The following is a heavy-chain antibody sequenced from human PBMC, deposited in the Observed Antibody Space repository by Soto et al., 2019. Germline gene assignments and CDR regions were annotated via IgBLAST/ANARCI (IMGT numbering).Heavy chain of an antibody. V-gene: IGHV3-7*05. D-gene: IGHD3-16*01. CDR1: GFIFSNYW. CDR2: IKQDGSEK. Sequence: GGSLRLSCAASGFIFSNYWMTWVRQAPGKGLEWVANIKQDGSEKNYVNSVKGRFTISRDNAKNSLYLQMNSLRPEDTAVYYWARVLHGLITAYCGSWGQGSLVTVSS. J-gene: IGHJ4*01. CDR3: ARVLHGLITAYCGS.